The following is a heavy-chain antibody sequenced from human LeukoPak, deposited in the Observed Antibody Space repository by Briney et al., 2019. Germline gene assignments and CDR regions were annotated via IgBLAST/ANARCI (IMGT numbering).Heavy chain of an antibody. J-gene: IGHJ4*02. D-gene: IGHD6-19*01. Sequence: GGSLRLSCAAYGFTFDDYAMHWVRQAPGKGLEWVSGISWNSGSIGYADSVKGRFTISRDNAKNSLYLQMNSLIAEDTALYYCAKDISSGWYSGGGDYWGQGTLVTVSS. CDR1: GFTFDDYA. CDR2: ISWNSGSI. CDR3: AKDISSGWYSGGGDY. V-gene: IGHV3-9*01.